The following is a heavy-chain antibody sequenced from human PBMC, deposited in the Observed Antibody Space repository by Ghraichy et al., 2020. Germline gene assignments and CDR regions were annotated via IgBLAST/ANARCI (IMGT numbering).Heavy chain of an antibody. D-gene: IGHD6-13*01. CDR1: GGSISSYY. Sequence: SETLSLTCTVSGGSISSYYWSWIRQPPGKGLEWIGYIYYSGSTNYNPSLKSRVTISVDTSKNQFSLKLSSVTAADTAVYYCARGPEWQQLPLDYWGQGTLVTVSS. V-gene: IGHV4-59*01. J-gene: IGHJ4*02. CDR2: IYYSGST. CDR3: ARGPEWQQLPLDY.